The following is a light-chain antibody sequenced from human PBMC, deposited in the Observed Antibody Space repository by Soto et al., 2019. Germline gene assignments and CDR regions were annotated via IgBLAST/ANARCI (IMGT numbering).Light chain of an antibody. J-gene: IGLJ3*02. V-gene: IGLV2-11*01. CDR1: SSDVGGYNY. Sequence: QSVLTQPRSVSGSPGQSVTISCTGTSSDVGGYNYVSWYQQHPGKAPKLVIYDVSKRPSGVPDRFSCSKSGNTASLTVSVLQAEDEADYSFCSYAGTFTQWVFGVWTKLTVL. CDR2: DVS. CDR3: CSYAGTFTQWV.